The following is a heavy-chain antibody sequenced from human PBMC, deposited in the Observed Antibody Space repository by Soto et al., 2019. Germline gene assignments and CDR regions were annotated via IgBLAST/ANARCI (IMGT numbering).Heavy chain of an antibody. D-gene: IGHD1-1*01. CDR1: GFTFSNYA. Sequence: EVQLLESGGGLVQPGGSLRLSCAASGFTFSNYAMSWVRQAPGKGLEWVSAISSSGDSPYYADSVKGRFTVSRDNSKNTLYLQMNSLRVEDTAIYYCARNTIPHPPYWGQLTLVTVSS. CDR2: ISSSGDSP. V-gene: IGHV3-23*01. J-gene: IGHJ4*02. CDR3: ARNTIPHPPY.